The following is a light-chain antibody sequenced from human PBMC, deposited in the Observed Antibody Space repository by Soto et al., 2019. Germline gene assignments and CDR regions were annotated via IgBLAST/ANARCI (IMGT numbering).Light chain of an antibody. J-gene: IGKJ5*01. V-gene: IGKV1-39*01. CDR3: QQSYSTPII. Sequence: DIQVTQSPSSLSASVGDRVTITCRASQTISNYLNWYQQKPGKAPKLLIYAASTLQSGVPSRFSGGGSGTDFTLTISSLQPEDFAIYYCQQSYSTPIIFGQGTRLDLK. CDR2: AAS. CDR1: QTISNY.